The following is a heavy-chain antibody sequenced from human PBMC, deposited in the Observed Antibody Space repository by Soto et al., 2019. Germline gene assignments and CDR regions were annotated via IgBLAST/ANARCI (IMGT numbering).Heavy chain of an antibody. Sequence: EVQLVESGGGLFQSGGSLRLSCAAYGFTFSSYWMTWVRQAPGKGLEWVANIKQDGSEKVYVDSVKGRFAISRDNAKNSLYLQMNSLRAEDTAVYYCARDKRKGQWLADYWGQGTLVTVSS. CDR3: ARDKRKGQWLADY. J-gene: IGHJ4*02. CDR2: IKQDGSEK. CDR1: GFTFSSYW. D-gene: IGHD6-19*01. V-gene: IGHV3-7*05.